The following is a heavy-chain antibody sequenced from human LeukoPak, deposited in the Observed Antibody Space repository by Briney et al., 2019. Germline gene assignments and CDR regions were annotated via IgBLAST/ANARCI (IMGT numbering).Heavy chain of an antibody. CDR1: GFTFSSYG. J-gene: IGHJ4*02. V-gene: IGHV3-30*18. CDR2: ISYDGSNK. Sequence: PGRSLRLSCAASGFTFSSYGMHWVRQAPGKGLEWVAVISYDGSNKYYADSVKGRFTISRDNSKNTLYLQMNSLRAEDTAVYYCAKSGAAAADDDYWGQGTLVTVSS. D-gene: IGHD6-13*01. CDR3: AKSGAAAADDDY.